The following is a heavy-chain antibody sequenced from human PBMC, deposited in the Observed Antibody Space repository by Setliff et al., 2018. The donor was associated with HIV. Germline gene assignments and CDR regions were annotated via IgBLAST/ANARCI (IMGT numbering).Heavy chain of an antibody. CDR1: GYTFTNFY. D-gene: IGHD1-26*01. V-gene: IGHV1-46*01. CDR3: ARGGHYSGSYLPRDYYMDV. J-gene: IGHJ6*03. CDR2: INPSGGTT. Sequence: GASVKVSCKASGYTFTNFYIHWVRQAPGQGLKWLGMINPSGGTTTYAQKFQGRVTMTSDTSTSTVYMDLSSLGSEDTAVYYCARGGHYSGSYLPRDYYMDVWGKGTTVTVS.